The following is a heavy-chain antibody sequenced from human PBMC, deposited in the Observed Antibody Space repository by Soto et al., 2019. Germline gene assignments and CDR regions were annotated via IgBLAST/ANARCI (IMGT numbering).Heavy chain of an antibody. Sequence: QVQLVQSGAEVKKPGASVKVSCKASGYTFTSYAMHWVRQAPGQRLEWMGWINAGNGNTKYSQKFQGRDTITRDTSASTAYMELSSLRSEDTAVYYCARGGSYYLGYFHYWGQGTLVTVSS. V-gene: IGHV1-3*01. CDR1: GYTFTSYA. J-gene: IGHJ4*02. CDR3: ARGGSYYLGYFHY. CDR2: INAGNGNT. D-gene: IGHD1-26*01.